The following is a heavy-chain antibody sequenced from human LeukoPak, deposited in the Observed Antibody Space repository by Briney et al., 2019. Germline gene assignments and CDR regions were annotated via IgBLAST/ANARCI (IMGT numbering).Heavy chain of an antibody. D-gene: IGHD3-22*01. Sequence: GGSLRLSCAASGFTFSSYAMSWVRQAPGKGLEWVSAISGSGGSTYYADSVKGRFTISRDNSKNTLYLQMNSLRAEDTAVYYCARDTHYYDSSGYSHYFDYWGQGTLVTVSS. CDR1: GFTFSSYA. V-gene: IGHV3-23*01. J-gene: IGHJ4*02. CDR2: ISGSGGST. CDR3: ARDTHYYDSSGYSHYFDY.